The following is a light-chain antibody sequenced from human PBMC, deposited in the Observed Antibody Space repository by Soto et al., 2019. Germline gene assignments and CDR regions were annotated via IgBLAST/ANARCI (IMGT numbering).Light chain of an antibody. CDR2: GAS. Sequence: TVLTHSPGTLSLSPGERATLSVGASQNVSSNLLVWYQQHPGQAPRLLIYGASTRATSIPARFSGSGSGTEFTLTITSLQSEDFGVYYCQHRYNWPLTFGAGTKVDIK. CDR1: QNVSSN. V-gene: IGKV3-15*01. J-gene: IGKJ4*01. CDR3: QHRYNWPLT.